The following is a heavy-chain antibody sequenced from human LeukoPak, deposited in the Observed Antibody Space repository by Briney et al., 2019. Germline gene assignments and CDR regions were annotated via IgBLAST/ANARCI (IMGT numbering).Heavy chain of an antibody. CDR2: INSNSGGT. D-gene: IGHD1-26*01. CDR3: ARGGSYFPPDY. CDR1: GYTFTGYY. Sequence: ASVKVTCKASGYTFTGYYMHWVRQAPGQGLEWMGWINSNSGGTNYPQKFQGRVTMTRDTSISTAYMEVSRLRSDDTAVYYCARGGSYFPPDYWGQGTLVTVSS. J-gene: IGHJ4*02. V-gene: IGHV1-2*02.